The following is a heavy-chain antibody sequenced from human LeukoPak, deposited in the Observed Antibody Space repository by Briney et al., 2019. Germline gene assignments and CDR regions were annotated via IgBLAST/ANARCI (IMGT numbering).Heavy chain of an antibody. CDR1: GYTFTGYY. J-gene: IGHJ3*02. D-gene: IGHD3-10*01. CDR2: INPNSGGT. Sequence: ASVKVSCKASGYTFTGYYMHWVRQAPGQGLAWMGWINPNSGGTNYAQKFQGGVTMTRDTSISTAYMELSRLRSDDTAVYYCASVMVRGVIRDAFDIWGQGTMVTVSS. CDR3: ASVMVRGVIRDAFDI. V-gene: IGHV1-2*02.